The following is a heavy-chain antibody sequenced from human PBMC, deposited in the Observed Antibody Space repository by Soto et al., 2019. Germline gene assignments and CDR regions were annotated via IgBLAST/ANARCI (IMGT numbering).Heavy chain of an antibody. D-gene: IGHD1-26*01. CDR1: GGSISSGGYY. J-gene: IGHJ6*02. CDR2: IYYSGST. V-gene: IGHV4-31*03. CDR3: ARDSREDVPPYYHYVMDF. Sequence: SETLSLTCTVSGGSISSGGYYWSWIRQHPGKGLEWIGYIYYSGSTYYNPSLKSRVTISVDTSKNQFSLKLSSVTAADTAVYYCARDSREDVPPYYHYVMDFWGQGSSVIVSS.